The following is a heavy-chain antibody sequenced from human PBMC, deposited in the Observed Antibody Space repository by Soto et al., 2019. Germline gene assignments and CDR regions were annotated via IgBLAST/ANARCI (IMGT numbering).Heavy chain of an antibody. CDR2: ISGSGGST. V-gene: IGHV3-23*01. D-gene: IGHD4-17*01. J-gene: IGHJ6*02. CDR1: GFTFSSYA. CDR3: AKVPTVSWEGEQGYYYYGMDV. Sequence: GGSLRLSCAASGFTFSSYAMSWVRQAPGKGLEWVSAISGSGGSTYYADSVKGRFTISRDNSKNTLYLQMNSLRAEDTAVYYCAKVPTVSWEGEQGYYYYGMDVWGQGTTVTVSS.